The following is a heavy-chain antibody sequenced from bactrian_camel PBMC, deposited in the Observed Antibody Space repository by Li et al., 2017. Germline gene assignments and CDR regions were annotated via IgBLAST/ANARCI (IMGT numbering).Heavy chain of an antibody. J-gene: IGHJ4*01. CDR2: MTASVGAR. V-gene: IGHV3S31*01. Sequence: DVQLVESGGGSVQAGGSVRLSCSVSGISARTYCVAWFRQAPGGEREGIASMTASVGARNYDDSFNGRVTISRDNADKTLYLQMSSLKTEDTGMYWCTIWGRFWSQGTQVT. D-gene: IGHD3*01. CDR1: GISARTYC. CDR3: TIWGRF.